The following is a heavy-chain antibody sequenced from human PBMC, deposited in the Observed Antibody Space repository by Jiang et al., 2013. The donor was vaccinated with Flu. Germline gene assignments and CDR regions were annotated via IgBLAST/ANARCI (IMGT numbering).Heavy chain of an antibody. D-gene: IGHD6-19*01. CDR2: IWYDGSGK. Sequence: QLLESGGGVVQPGGSLRLSCAASGFRFSDFAIHWVRQAPGKGLEWVAFIWYDGSGKFYSGSVKGRFTISRDNSKNMVYLQMSSLRAEDTAVYYCARDKGTGWSHDYWGQGDLVTVSS. CDR3: ARDKGTGWSHDY. V-gene: IGHV3-33*01. J-gene: IGHJ4*02. CDR1: GFRFSDFA.